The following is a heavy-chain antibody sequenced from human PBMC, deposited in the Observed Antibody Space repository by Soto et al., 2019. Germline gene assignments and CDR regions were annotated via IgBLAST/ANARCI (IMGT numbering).Heavy chain of an antibody. CDR1: GFTFSSYS. J-gene: IGHJ6*03. Sequence: GGSLRLSCAASGFTFSSYSMNWVRQAPGKGLEWVSYISSSSSTIYYAGSVKGRFTISRDDAKNSLYLQMNSLRAEDTAVYYCARGAIFGVVRDHYYYMDVWGKGTTVTVSS. CDR2: ISSSSSTI. D-gene: IGHD3-3*01. V-gene: IGHV3-48*01. CDR3: ARGAIFGVVRDHYYYMDV.